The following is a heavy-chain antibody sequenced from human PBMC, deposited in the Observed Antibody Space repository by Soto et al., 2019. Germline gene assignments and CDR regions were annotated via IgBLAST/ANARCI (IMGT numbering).Heavy chain of an antibody. D-gene: IGHD3-10*01. CDR3: AKEKVRGVNPAHDY. J-gene: IGHJ4*02. CDR1: GFTFSSYG. CDR2: ISYDGSNK. Sequence: QVQLVESGGGVVQPGRSLRLSCAASGFTFSSYGMHWVRQAPGKGLEWVAVISYDGSNKYYADSVKGRFTISRDNSKNTLYLQMNSLRAEDTAVYYCAKEKVRGVNPAHDYWGQGTLVTVSS. V-gene: IGHV3-30*18.